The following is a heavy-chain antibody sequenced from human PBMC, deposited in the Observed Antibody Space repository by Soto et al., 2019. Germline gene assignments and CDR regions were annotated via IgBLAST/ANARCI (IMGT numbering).Heavy chain of an antibody. CDR1: GFTFSSYA. V-gene: IGHV3-23*01. CDR2: ISGSGGRT. CDR3: AKGHRIDGYFDY. J-gene: IGHJ4*02. Sequence: EVQLLESGGDLVQPGGSLRLSCAASGFTFSSYAMSWVRQAPGKGLEWVSTISGSGGRTYYADSVKGRFTISRDNFKHALYLQMNSLRAADTAVYYCAKGHRIDGYFDYWGQGTLVTVSS. D-gene: IGHD2-15*01.